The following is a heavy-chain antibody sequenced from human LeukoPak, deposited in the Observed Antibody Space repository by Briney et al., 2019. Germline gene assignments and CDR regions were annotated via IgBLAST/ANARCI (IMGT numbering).Heavy chain of an antibody. D-gene: IGHD3-10*01. CDR1: GYTFTNYG. Sequence: ASVKVSCKASGYTFTNYGLNWVRQAPGQGLEWMAWISGYNGNTSYAQNFQGRITMTTDTSTSTAYMELRSLRSDDTAVYYCARDKSHFRATYYYASGSSAPFDPFDYWGQGTPVTVSS. J-gene: IGHJ4*02. V-gene: IGHV1-18*01. CDR3: ARDKSHFRATYYYASGSSAPFDPFDY. CDR2: ISGYNGNT.